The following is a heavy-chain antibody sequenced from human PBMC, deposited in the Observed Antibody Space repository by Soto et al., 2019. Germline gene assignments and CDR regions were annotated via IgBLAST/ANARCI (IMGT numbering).Heavy chain of an antibody. CDR1: GFSLSTSGVG. D-gene: IGHD3-10*01. V-gene: IGHV2-5*02. CDR3: AHSNDGSGSPSTIYYYYGMDV. J-gene: IGHJ6*02. Sequence: QITLKESGPTLVKPTQTLTLTCTFSGFSLSTSGVGVGWIRQPPGKALEWLALIYWDDDKRYSPSLKSRLTITKDTSKNQVVLTMTNMDPVDTATYYCAHSNDGSGSPSTIYYYYGMDVWGQGTTVTVSS. CDR2: IYWDDDK.